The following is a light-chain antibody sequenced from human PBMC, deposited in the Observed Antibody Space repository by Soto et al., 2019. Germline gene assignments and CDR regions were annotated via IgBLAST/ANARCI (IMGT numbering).Light chain of an antibody. CDR1: SSDVGNYIY. Sequence: QSALTQPASVSWSPGQSITISCTGTSSDVGNYIYVSWFQHHPGKAPKLMIYEVSNRPSGVSNRFSASKSGNTASLTISGLQAEDEADYYCSSYTSNNTPFVFGTGTKVTVL. J-gene: IGLJ1*01. CDR2: EVS. V-gene: IGLV2-14*01. CDR3: SSYTSNNTPFV.